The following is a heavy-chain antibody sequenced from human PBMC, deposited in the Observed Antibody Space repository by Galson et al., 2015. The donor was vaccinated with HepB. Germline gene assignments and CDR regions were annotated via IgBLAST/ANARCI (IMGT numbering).Heavy chain of an antibody. D-gene: IGHD3-10*02. CDR1: GYTFTRNG. CDR2: ISTNSGNT. J-gene: IGHJ3*02. CDR3: ARDVRYAFEM. Sequence: SVKVSCKASGYTFTRNGISWVRQAPGQGLEWMGWISTNSGNTYYAQKFQDRLIMTTERSTSTAYMELRGLTSDDTAFYYCARDVRYAFEMWGQGTMVTVS. V-gene: IGHV1-18*01.